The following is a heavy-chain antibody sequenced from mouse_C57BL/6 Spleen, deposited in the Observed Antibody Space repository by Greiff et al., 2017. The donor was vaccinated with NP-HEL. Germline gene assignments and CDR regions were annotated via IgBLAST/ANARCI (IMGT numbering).Heavy chain of an antibody. Sequence: VQLQQPGAELVKPGASVKLSCKASGYTFTSYWMQWVKQRPGQGLEWIGEIDPSDSYTNYNQKFKGKATLTVDTSSSTAYMQLSSLTSEDSAVYYCARIYYDYAAWFAYWGQGTLVTVSA. CDR1: GYTFTSYW. D-gene: IGHD2-4*01. CDR2: IDPSDSYT. J-gene: IGHJ3*01. V-gene: IGHV1-50*01. CDR3: ARIYYDYAAWFAY.